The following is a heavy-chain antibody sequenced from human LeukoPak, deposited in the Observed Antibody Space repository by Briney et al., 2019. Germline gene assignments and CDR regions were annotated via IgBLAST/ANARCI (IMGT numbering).Heavy chain of an antibody. J-gene: IGHJ3*02. CDR1: AFTFSSYW. Sequence: GGSLRLSCAASAFTFSSYWMHWVRQTPGKGLVWVSRINSDGSSTIYADAVKGRFTISRDNAKNTLYLQMNSLRAEDTAVYYCTRQGSNAFDIWGQGTMVTVSS. V-gene: IGHV3-74*01. CDR3: TRQGSNAFDI. CDR2: INSDGSST.